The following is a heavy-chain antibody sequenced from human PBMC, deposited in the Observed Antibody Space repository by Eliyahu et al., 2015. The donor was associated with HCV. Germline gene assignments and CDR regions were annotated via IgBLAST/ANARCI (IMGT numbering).Heavy chain of an antibody. V-gene: IGHV6-1*01. CDR1: XDXVSSTXAA. CDR3: ARGYCPGGSCRGDFXY. D-gene: IGHD2-15*01. Sequence: QVRLQQSGPGLVKPSQTLSLTCAISXDXVSSTXAAWYWIRQTPSXGLEWLGRIYYRSKWYNDYAGSVKSRIAVNADTSKNQFXLHLSFVTPDDTATYFCARGYCPGGSCRGDFXYWGQGTLVTVSS. J-gene: IGHJ4*02. CDR2: IYYRSKWYN.